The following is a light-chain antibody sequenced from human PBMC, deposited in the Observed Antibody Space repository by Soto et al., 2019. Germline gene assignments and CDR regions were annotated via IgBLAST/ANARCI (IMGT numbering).Light chain of an antibody. CDR2: NAS. Sequence: DIQMTQSPSTLSASVGDRVTITCRASQCISSWLAWYQQRPGKARQLLIYNASSLESGVPSRFSGSGSRTEFTLTISILQPDNFATYYCQQYNSYYTFGQGTKLEIK. V-gene: IGKV1-5*03. J-gene: IGKJ2*01. CDR3: QQYNSYYT. CDR1: QCISSW.